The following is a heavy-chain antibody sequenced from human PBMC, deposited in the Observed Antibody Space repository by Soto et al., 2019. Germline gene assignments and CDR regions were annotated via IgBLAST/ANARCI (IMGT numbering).Heavy chain of an antibody. D-gene: IGHD3-22*01. Sequence: SVKFSCKASGGTFSSYAISWVRQAPGQGLEWMGGIIPIFGTANYAQKFQGRVTITADESTSTAYMELSSLRSEDTAVYYCAGGVYYYDSSGYPTPAGAFDIWGQGTMVTVSS. CDR3: AGGVYYYDSSGYPTPAGAFDI. CDR2: IIPIFGTA. J-gene: IGHJ3*02. CDR1: GGTFSSYA. V-gene: IGHV1-69*13.